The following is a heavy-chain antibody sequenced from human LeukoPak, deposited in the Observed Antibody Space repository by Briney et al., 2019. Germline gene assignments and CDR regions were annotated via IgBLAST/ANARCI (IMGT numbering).Heavy chain of an antibody. CDR2: IYHSGST. J-gene: IGHJ6*02. CDR1: GGSISSSNW. D-gene: IGHD2-2*01. Sequence: SETLSLTCAVSGGSISSSNWWSWVRQPPGKGLEWIGEIYHSGSTNYNPSLKSRVTISVDKSKNQFSLKLSSVTAADTAVYYCARDARRFIVVVPAATNYYYYGMDVWGQGTTVTVSS. CDR3: ARDARRFIVVVPAATNYYYYGMDV. V-gene: IGHV4-4*02.